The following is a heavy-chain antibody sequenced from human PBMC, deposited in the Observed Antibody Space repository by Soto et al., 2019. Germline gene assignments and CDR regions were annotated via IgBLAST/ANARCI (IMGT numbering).Heavy chain of an antibody. V-gene: IGHV3-30*18. CDR3: AKDAGSTEYFFAS. J-gene: IGHJ4*02. CDR2: ISHDGSDT. Sequence: GGSLRRSCAASGFTFSTYAMHWVRQAPGKGLEWVAVISHDGSDTDYGDSVKGRFTISRDNSKSTLSLQMNSLRPEDTAVYYCAKDAGSTEYFFASWGQGTLVTVSS. CDR1: GFTFSTYA.